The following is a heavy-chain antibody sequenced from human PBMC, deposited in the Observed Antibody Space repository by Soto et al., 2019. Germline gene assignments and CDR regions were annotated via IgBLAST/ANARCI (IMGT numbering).Heavy chain of an antibody. CDR2: ISYDGTNK. CDR1: GFSFGISP. V-gene: IGHV3-30-3*01. J-gene: IGHJ4*02. CDR3: ARDPKTSGGQHWAFNYFDS. D-gene: IGHD7-27*01. Sequence: PGGSLRLSCAASGFSFGISPMHWVRQAPGKXPEWVALISYDGTNKFYADSVKGRFTISRDNSKSTLYLQVDSLRPEDAAVYYCARDPKTSGGQHWAFNYFDSWGQGTLVTVSS.